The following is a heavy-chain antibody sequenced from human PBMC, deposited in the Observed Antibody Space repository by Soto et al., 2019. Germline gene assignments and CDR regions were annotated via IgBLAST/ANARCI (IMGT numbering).Heavy chain of an antibody. CDR1: GDSVSSNSAA. Sequence: SQTLSLTCAISGDSVSSNSAAWNWFRQSPSRGLEWLGRTYYRPKWYNDYAVSMKSRIIINPDTSKNQFSLQLNSVTAEDTAIYYCTRALSGSGPDSWGQGTLVTVSS. J-gene: IGHJ4*02. CDR2: TYYRPKWYN. D-gene: IGHD6-19*01. CDR3: TRALSGSGPDS. V-gene: IGHV6-1*01.